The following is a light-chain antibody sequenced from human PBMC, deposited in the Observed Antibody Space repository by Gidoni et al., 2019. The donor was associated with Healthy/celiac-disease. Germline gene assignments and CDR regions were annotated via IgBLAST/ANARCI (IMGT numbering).Light chain of an antibody. V-gene: IGKV1-39*01. J-gene: IGKJ1*01. CDR1: QSISSY. Sequence: DIQMTQSPSSLSASVRDRVTITCRASQSISSYLNWYQQKPGKAPKLLIYAASSLQSEVPSRFSSSGSGTDFTLTISSLQPEDFATYYCQQSYTTPRTFXQXTKVEMK. CDR2: AAS. CDR3: QQSYTTPRT.